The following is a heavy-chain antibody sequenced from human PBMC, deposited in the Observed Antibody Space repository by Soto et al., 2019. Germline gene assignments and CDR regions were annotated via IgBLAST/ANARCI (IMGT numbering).Heavy chain of an antibody. V-gene: IGHV4-31*03. D-gene: IGHD2-21*01. J-gene: IGHJ4*01. CDR3: ASGTFKTISFDF. CDR1: GGSITTGGTY. Sequence: TLSLTCSASGGSITTGGTYWCWARLLPGKGLQWVGYIYYTGAAYYNPALKSRVTISLDPSENRFSLKLTSVTAADTAVYYRASGTFKTISFDFWGHGRQVTVSS. CDR2: IYYTGAA.